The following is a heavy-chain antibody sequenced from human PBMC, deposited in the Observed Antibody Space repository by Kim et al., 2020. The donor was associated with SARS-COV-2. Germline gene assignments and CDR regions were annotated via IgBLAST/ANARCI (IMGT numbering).Heavy chain of an antibody. CDR2: IIPIFGTA. V-gene: IGHV1-69*13. CDR1: GGTFSSYA. CDR3: ARVRRSIVGASYFDY. J-gene: IGHJ4*02. D-gene: IGHD1-26*01. Sequence: SVKVSCKASGGTFSSYAISWVRQAPGQGLEWMGGIIPIFGTANYAQKFQGRVTITADESTSTAYMELSSLRSEDTAVYYCARVRRSIVGASYFDYWGQGTLVTVSS.